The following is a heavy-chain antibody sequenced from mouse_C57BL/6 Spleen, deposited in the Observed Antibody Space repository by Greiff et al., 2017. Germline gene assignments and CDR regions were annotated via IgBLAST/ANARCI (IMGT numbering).Heavy chain of an antibody. Sequence: EVQLQQSGPELVKPGASVKMSCKASGYTFTDYNMHWVKQSHGKSLEWIGYINPNNGGTSYNQKFKGKATLTVNKSSSTAYMELRSLTSEDSAVYYCAEGGKLGSFAYWGQGTLVTVSA. V-gene: IGHV1-22*01. CDR1: GYTFTDYN. CDR3: AEGGKLGSFAY. D-gene: IGHD4-1*01. CDR2: INPNNGGT. J-gene: IGHJ3*01.